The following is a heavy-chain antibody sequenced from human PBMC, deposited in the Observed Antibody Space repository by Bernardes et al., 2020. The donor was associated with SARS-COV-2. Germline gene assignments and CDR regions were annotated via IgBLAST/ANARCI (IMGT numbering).Heavy chain of an antibody. J-gene: IGHJ1*01. D-gene: IGHD2-15*01. CDR1: GFIFRAYW. CDR3: VTDLTGGRES. V-gene: IGHV3-74*03. Sequence: GGSLRLSCVVSGFIFRAYWMHWVRQAPGKGLVWVSRLNEPGTITTYADSVKGRFTISRDNAKNTLYLQMNSLRAEDTATYYFVTDLTGGRESWGQGTMVNVSS. CDR2: LNEPGTIT.